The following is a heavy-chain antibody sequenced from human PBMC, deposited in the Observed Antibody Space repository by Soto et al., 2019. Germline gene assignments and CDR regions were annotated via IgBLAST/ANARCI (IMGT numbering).Heavy chain of an antibody. D-gene: IGHD7-27*01. V-gene: IGHV4-59*08. J-gene: IGHJ4*02. Sequence: SETLSLTCTVSGGSISSYYWSWIRQPPGRGLEWIGYIYYSGSTNYNPSLKSRVTISVDTSKNQFSLKLSSVTAADTAVYYCARRWGRTFDYWGQGTLVTVSS. CDR1: GGSISSYY. CDR3: ARRWGRTFDY. CDR2: IYYSGST.